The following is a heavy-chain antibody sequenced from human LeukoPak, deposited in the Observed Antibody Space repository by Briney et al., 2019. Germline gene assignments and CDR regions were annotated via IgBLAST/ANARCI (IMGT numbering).Heavy chain of an antibody. Sequence: ASVKVSCKASGGTFSSYAISWVRQAPGHGLEWMGRIIPIFGTANYAQKFQGRVTITTDESASTAYMELSSLRSEDTAVYYCARDPFMVRGVITTAYFDYWGQGTLVTVSS. V-gene: IGHV1-69*05. CDR3: ARDPFMVRGVITTAYFDY. CDR1: GGTFSSYA. J-gene: IGHJ4*02. CDR2: IIPIFGTA. D-gene: IGHD3-10*01.